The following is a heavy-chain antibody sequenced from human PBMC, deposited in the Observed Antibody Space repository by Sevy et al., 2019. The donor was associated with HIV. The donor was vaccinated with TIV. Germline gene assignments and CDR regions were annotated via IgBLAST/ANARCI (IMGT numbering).Heavy chain of an antibody. D-gene: IGHD2-2*01. Sequence: GGSLRLSCAASGFTFSDYYMSWIRQAPGKGLEWVSYISSSGSTIYYADSVKGRFTISRDNAKNSLYLQMNSLRAEDTALYYCARDEGYCSSTSCGRGIDYWGQGTLVTVSS. CDR3: ARDEGYCSSTSCGRGIDY. CDR1: GFTFSDYY. J-gene: IGHJ4*02. CDR2: ISSSGSTI. V-gene: IGHV3-11*01.